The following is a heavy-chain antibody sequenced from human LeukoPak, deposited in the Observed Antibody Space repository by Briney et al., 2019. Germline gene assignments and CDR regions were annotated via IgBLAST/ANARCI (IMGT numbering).Heavy chain of an antibody. V-gene: IGHV3-21*01. CDR3: ARDRGYSYGLIDY. J-gene: IGHJ4*02. CDR2: ISSSSSYI. D-gene: IGHD5-18*01. Sequence: GGSLRLSCAASGFTFSSYSMNWVRQAPGKGLEWVSSISSSSSYIYYAGSVKGRFTISRDNAKNSLYLQMNSLRAEDTAVYYCARDRGYSYGLIDYWGQGTLVTVSS. CDR1: GFTFSSYS.